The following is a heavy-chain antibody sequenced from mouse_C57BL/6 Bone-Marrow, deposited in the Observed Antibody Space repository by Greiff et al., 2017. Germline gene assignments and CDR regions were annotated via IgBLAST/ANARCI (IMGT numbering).Heavy chain of an antibody. D-gene: IGHD2-4*01. J-gene: IGHJ4*01. CDR1: GYAFTNYL. CDR3: ASPRSIMITRGGYYYAMDY. CDR2: INPGSGGT. V-gene: IGHV1-54*01. Sequence: QVQLQQSGAELVRPGTSVKVSCKASGYAFTNYLIEWVKQRPGQGLEWIGVINPGSGGTNYNEKFKGKATLTADKSSSTAYMQLSSLTSEDSAVYYCASPRSIMITRGGYYYAMDYWGQGTSVTVSS.